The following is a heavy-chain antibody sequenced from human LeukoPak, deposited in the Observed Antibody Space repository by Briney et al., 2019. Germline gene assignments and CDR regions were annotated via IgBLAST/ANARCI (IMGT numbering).Heavy chain of an antibody. J-gene: IGHJ2*01. D-gene: IGHD1-26*01. CDR2: IYYSGST. Sequence: SETLSLTCTVSGGSMSPYHWGWIRQPPGKGLEWIGYIYYSGSTNYNPSLKSRVTISVDTSKNQFSLKLSSVTAADTAVYYCARITGWELSPPYWYFDPWGRGTLVTVSS. V-gene: IGHV4-59*08. CDR1: GGSMSPYH. CDR3: ARITGWELSPPYWYFDP.